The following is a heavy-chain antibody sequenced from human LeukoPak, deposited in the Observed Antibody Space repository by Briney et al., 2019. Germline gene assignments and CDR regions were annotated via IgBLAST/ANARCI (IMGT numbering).Heavy chain of an antibody. D-gene: IGHD1-26*01. CDR3: ASSGSYYFDYYYYMDV. J-gene: IGHJ6*03. CDR2: IIPIFGTA. V-gene: IGHV1-69*06. CDR1: GGTFSSYA. Sequence: ASVKVSCKASGGTFSSYAISWVRQAPGQGLEWTGGIIPIFGTANYAQKFQGRVTITADKSTSTAYMELSSLRSEDTAVYYCASSGSYYFDYYYYMDVWGKGTTVTVSS.